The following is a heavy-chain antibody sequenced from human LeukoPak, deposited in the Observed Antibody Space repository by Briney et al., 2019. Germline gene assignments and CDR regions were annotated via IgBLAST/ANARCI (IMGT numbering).Heavy chain of an antibody. Sequence: SDTLSLTCAVSGYSISSSNWWGWIRQPPGKGLEWIGYIYYSGSTNYNPSLKSRVTMSVDTSKNQFSLKLSSVTAADTAVYYCARGVIAAGGNDFDYWGQGTLVTVSS. D-gene: IGHD6-13*01. CDR1: GYSISSSNW. J-gene: IGHJ4*02. V-gene: IGHV4-28*03. CDR3: ARGVIAAGGNDFDY. CDR2: IYYSGST.